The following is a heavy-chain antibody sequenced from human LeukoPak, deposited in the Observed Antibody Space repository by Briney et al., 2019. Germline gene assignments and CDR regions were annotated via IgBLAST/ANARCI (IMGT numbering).Heavy chain of an antibody. D-gene: IGHD5-12*01. Sequence: SVKVSCKASGGTFSSYAVRWVRQAPGQGLEWMGGIIPIFGTANYAQKFQGRVTITADESTSTAYMELRSLGSDDTAVYYCAREANSGYSPNDYWGQGTLVTVSS. CDR1: GGTFSSYA. J-gene: IGHJ4*02. CDR3: AREANSGYSPNDY. CDR2: IIPIFGTA. V-gene: IGHV1-69*13.